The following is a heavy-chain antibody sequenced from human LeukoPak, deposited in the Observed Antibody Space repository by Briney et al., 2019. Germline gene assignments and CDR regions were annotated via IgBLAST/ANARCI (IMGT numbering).Heavy chain of an antibody. CDR2: IRYDGSNK. V-gene: IGHV3-30*02. CDR1: GFTFSSYG. J-gene: IGHJ4*02. D-gene: IGHD3-10*01. Sequence: GGSLRLSCAASGFTFSSYGMHWVRQAPGKGLEWVAFIRYDGSNKYYADSVKGRFTISRDNSKNTLYLQMNSLRAEDTAVYYCAKDWEWFGELWFNYFDYWGQGTLVTVSS. CDR3: AKDWEWFGELWFNYFDY.